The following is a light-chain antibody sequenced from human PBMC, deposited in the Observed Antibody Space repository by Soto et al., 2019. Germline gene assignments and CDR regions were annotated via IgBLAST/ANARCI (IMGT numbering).Light chain of an antibody. CDR2: AAS. J-gene: IGKJ1*01. CDR1: QSISSY. CDR3: QQSYSTPRT. V-gene: IGKV1-39*01. Sequence: DIQMTQSPSSLSASVGDRVTITCPASQSISSYLNWYQQKPGKAPKLLIYAASSLQSGVPSRFSGSGSGTDFTLTISSLQPEDFAACYCQQSYSTPRTFGQGTKVEIK.